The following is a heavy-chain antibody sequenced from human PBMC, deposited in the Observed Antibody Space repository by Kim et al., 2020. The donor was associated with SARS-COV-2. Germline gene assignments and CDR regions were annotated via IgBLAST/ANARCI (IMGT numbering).Heavy chain of an antibody. V-gene: IGHV4-59*01. CDR1: GGSISSYY. CDR3: AREVRGSGWADYWYFDL. CDR2: IYYSGST. J-gene: IGHJ2*01. D-gene: IGHD6-19*01. Sequence: SETLSLTCTVSGGSISSYYWSWIRQPPGKGLEWIGYIYYSGSTNYNPSLKSRVTISVDTSKNQFSLKLSSVTAADTAVYYCAREVRGSGWADYWYFDLWGRGTLVTVSS.